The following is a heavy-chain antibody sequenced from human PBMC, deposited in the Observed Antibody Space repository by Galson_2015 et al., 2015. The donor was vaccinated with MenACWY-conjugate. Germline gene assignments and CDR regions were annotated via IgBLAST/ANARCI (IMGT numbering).Heavy chain of an antibody. CDR3: ARVSLKNSRGPEAGVYYYYGMDA. CDR1: GFTFSDYY. V-gene: IGHV3-21*04. J-gene: IGHJ6*02. Sequence: SLRLSCAASGFTFSDYYMNWVRQAPGKGLEWVSSISSSSSYIYYADSVKGRFTISRDNAKNSLYLQMNSLRAEDTAVYYCARVSLKNSRGPEAGVYYYYGMDAGGQGTTVTVSS. D-gene: IGHD6-19*01. CDR2: ISSSSSYI.